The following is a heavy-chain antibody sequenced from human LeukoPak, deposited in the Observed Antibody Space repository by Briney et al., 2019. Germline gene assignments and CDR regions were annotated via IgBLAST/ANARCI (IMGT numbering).Heavy chain of an antibody. D-gene: IGHD6-13*01. Sequence: GGCLRLSCAASGFTFSSYSMNWVRQAPGKGLEWVSSISSSSSYIYYADSVKGRFTISRDNAKNSLYLQMNSLRAEDTAVYYCARGSSSSLPAGGQGTLVTVSS. CDR1: GFTFSSYS. CDR3: ARGSSSSLPA. CDR2: ISSSSSYI. V-gene: IGHV3-21*01. J-gene: IGHJ4*02.